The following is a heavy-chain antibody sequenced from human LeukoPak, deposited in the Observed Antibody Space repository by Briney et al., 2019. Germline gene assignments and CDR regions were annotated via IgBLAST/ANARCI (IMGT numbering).Heavy chain of an antibody. V-gene: IGHV5-51*01. CDR3: ARQGPLKNYVVAFDI. D-gene: IGHD1-7*01. J-gene: IGHJ3*02. CDR2: PGDSDT. Sequence: PGDSDTRYSPSFQGQVTISADKSISTAYLKWSSLKASDTAIYYCARQGPLKNYVVAFDIWGQGTMVTVSS.